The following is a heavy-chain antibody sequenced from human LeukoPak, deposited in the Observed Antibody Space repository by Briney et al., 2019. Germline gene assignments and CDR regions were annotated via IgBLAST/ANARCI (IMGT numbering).Heavy chain of an antibody. Sequence: SETLSLTCTVAGGSISGYYWSWIRQPPGKGLEWIGFIYYSGSTKYNPSLKSRVTISVDTSKNQFSLKLTSVTAADTAVYYCARYGSGSYSDDHFQHWGQGTLVSVSS. J-gene: IGHJ1*01. CDR3: ARYGSGSYSDDHFQH. CDR2: IYYSGST. CDR1: GGSISGYY. V-gene: IGHV4-59*08. D-gene: IGHD3-10*01.